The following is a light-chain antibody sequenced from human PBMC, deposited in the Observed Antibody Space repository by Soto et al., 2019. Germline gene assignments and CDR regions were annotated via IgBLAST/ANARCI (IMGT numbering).Light chain of an antibody. CDR2: DNY. CDR1: HTSIENHF. CDR3: AKWNSRLSSTV. V-gene: IGLV1-51*01. J-gene: IGLJ1*01. Sequence: QSVLPQPPSLSAATGQNVTPSCTGRHTSIENHFVSWYKQLPGSAPRLLIYDNYKRPSGIPDRFLGSESGTSASLDISGLQTGDETDYHCAKWNSRLSSTVFGGGTKVT.